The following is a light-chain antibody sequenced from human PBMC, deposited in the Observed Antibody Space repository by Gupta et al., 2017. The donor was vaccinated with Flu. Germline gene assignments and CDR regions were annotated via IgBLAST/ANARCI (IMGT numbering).Light chain of an antibody. Sequence: EIVLTQSPATLSLSPGDRAILSCRASQSVNIYLAWYQQKPGQPPSLLMFDASKRAAGIPDRFSGSGSGTDFTLTISTLEPEDFAVYYCQQRSGWPMYTFGQGTKLE. V-gene: IGKV3-11*01. CDR1: QSVNIY. CDR2: DAS. CDR3: QQRSGWPMYT. J-gene: IGKJ2*01.